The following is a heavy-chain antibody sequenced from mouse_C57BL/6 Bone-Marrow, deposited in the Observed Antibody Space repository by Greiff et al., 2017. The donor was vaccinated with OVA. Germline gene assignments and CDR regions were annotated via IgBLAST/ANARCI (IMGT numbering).Heavy chain of an antibody. V-gene: IGHV1-81*01. J-gene: IGHJ2*01. CDR2: IYPRSGTT. CDR1: GYTFTSYG. Sequence: QVQLQQSGAELARPGASVKLSCKASGYTFTSYGISWVKQRTGQGLEWIGEIYPRSGTTYYNEKFKGKVTMTADKSSSTASMELRSLTSEDSSVYFCASRAYGNYFDYWGQGTTLTVSS. CDR3: ASRAYGNYFDY. D-gene: IGHD6-5*01.